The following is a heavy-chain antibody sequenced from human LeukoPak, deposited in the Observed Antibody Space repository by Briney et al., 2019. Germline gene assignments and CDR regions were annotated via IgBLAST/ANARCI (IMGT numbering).Heavy chain of an antibody. Sequence: ASVKVSCKASGYTFTSYGISWVRQAPGQGLEWMGWISAYNGNTNYAQKLQGRVTMTADTSTSTAYMELRSLRSDDTAVYYCASTQTVTPPDYFDYWGQEPLVTVSS. CDR2: ISAYNGNT. D-gene: IGHD4-17*01. CDR3: ASTQTVTPPDYFDY. J-gene: IGHJ4*02. CDR1: GYTFTSYG. V-gene: IGHV1-18*01.